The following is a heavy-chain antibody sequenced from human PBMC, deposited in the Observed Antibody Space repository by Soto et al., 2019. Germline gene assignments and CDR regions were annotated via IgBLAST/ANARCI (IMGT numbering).Heavy chain of an antibody. V-gene: IGHV1-3*01. CDR2: INAGNGNT. CDR3: AREEVTMVRGVMYYYYYMDV. J-gene: IGHJ6*03. CDR1: GYTFTSYA. Sequence: QVPLVQSGAEVKKPGASVKVSCKASGYTFTSYAMHWVRQAPGQRLEWMGWINAGNGNTKYSQKFQGRVTITRDTSASTAYMELSSLRSEDTAVYYCAREEVTMVRGVMYYYYYMDVWGKGTTVTVSS. D-gene: IGHD3-10*01.